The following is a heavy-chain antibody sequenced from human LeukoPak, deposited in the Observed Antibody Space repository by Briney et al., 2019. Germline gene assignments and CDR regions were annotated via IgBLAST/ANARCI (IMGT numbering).Heavy chain of an antibody. D-gene: IGHD5-12*01. J-gene: IGHJ4*02. Sequence: SETLSLTCAVYGGSFSGYYWSWIRQPPGKGLEWIGEINHSGSTNYNPSLKSRVTISVDTSKDQFSLKLSSVTAADTAVYYCARHRGYSKVDYWGQGTLVTASS. V-gene: IGHV4-34*01. CDR1: GGSFSGYY. CDR2: INHSGST. CDR3: ARHRGYSKVDY.